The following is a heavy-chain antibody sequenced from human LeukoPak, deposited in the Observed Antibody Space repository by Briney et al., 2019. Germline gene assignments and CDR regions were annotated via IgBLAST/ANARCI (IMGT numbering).Heavy chain of an antibody. D-gene: IGHD1-26*01. CDR1: GYTFTSYG. V-gene: IGHV1-69*13. J-gene: IGHJ3*02. Sequence: GASVTVSCTASGYTFTSYGISWVRQAPGQGLEWMGGIIPIFGTANYAQKFQGRVTITADESTSTAYMELSSLRSEDTAVYYCARGLVGATNGAFDIWGQGTMVTVSS. CDR3: ARGLVGATNGAFDI. CDR2: IIPIFGTA.